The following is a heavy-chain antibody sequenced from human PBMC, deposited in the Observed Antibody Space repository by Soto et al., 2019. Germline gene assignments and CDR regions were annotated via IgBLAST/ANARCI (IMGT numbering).Heavy chain of an antibody. D-gene: IGHD2-21*01. CDR1: GFTFSASA. CDR2: IRRKDNSYAT. V-gene: IGHV3-73*01. Sequence: EVQLVESGGGLVQPGGSLKLSCAASGFTFSASAMHWVRQASGKGLEWVGRIRRKDNSYATADAASGKGRFTISSDDSKNNAYMQMNRLKTEDTAVYYCTRHHDGVVPNGRVYYYMDVWGKGTTVTVSS. CDR3: TRHHDGVVPNGRVYYYMDV. J-gene: IGHJ6*03.